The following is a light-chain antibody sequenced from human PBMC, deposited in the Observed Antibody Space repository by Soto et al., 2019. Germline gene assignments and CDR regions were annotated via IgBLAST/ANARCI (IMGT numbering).Light chain of an antibody. CDR2: DVS. V-gene: IGLV2-14*01. J-gene: IGLJ1*01. CDR3: SSYTSSSSYV. Sequence: QSVLTQPASVSGSPGQSITISCTGTSSDVGGYNYVSWYQQHPGKAPKLMIYDVSNRPSGVSNRFSDSKSGNTASLTISGRQAEDEADYYCSSYTSSSSYVFGTGTKLTVL. CDR1: SSDVGGYNY.